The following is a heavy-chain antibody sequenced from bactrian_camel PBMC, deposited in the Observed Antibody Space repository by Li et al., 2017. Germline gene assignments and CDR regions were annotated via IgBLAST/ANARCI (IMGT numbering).Heavy chain of an antibody. CDR3: AATQSRSCLITLLHKEFIYKY. D-gene: IGHD2*01. V-gene: IGHV3S67*01. J-gene: IGHJ4*01. CDR1: GHIYSRLC. CDR2: FDFDGST. Sequence: DVQLVESGGGSVQAGGSLRLSCAASGHIYSRLCMGWFRETPEKEREGVARFDFDGSTSYADSVKARFTISKDSAKNTLYLQMNGLQSEDTAMYYCAATQSRSCLITLLHKEFIYKYWGQGTQVTVS.